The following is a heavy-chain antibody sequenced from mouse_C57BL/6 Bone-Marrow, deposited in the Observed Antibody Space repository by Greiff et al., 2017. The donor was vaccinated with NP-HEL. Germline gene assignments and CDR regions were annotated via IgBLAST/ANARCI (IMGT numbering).Heavy chain of an antibody. CDR3: ARNLLRLRFAY. V-gene: IGHV1-59*01. CDR1: GYTFTSYW. J-gene: IGHJ3*01. D-gene: IGHD3-2*02. Sequence: QVQLQQPGAELVRPGTSVKLSCKASGYTFTSYWMHWVKQRPGQGLEWIGVIDPSDSYTNYNQKFKGKATLTVDTSSSTAYMQLSSLTSEDSAVYYCARNLLRLRFAYWGQGTLVTVSA. CDR2: IDPSDSYT.